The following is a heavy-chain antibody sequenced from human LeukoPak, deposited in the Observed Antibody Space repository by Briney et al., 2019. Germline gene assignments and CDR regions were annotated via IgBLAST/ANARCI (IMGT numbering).Heavy chain of an antibody. J-gene: IGHJ6*03. CDR2: IKEDGSQK. CDR1: GFTFSNSW. Sequence: PGGSLRLSCAASGFTFSNSWMGWVRQAPGKGLEWVASIKEDGSQKYYVDSVKGRFTISRDNAKNSLYVQMNSLRAEDTAVYYCARVDGLYSSSDHYYYYYMDVWGKGTTVTVSS. D-gene: IGHD6-6*01. V-gene: IGHV3-7*03. CDR3: ARVDGLYSSSDHYYYYYMDV.